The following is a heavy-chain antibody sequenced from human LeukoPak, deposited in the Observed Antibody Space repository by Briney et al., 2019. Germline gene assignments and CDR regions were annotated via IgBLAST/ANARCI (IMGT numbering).Heavy chain of an antibody. CDR2: IKSKTDGGTT. V-gene: IGHV3-15*01. CDR3: TTATGAD. D-gene: IGHD3-10*01. J-gene: IGHJ4*02. Sequence: GGSLRLSCAASGFTFSNAWMSGVRQAPGKGLDGVGRIKSKTDGGTTDYAAPVKGRFPISRDDSKNTLYLKINSLKTEDTAVYYCTTATGADWGQGTLVTVSS. CDR1: GFTFSNAW.